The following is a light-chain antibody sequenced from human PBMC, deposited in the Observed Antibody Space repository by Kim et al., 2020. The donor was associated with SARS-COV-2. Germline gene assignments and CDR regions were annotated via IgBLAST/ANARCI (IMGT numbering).Light chain of an antibody. CDR1: QSVSIRY. Sequence: APGERATLSCRASQSVSIRYLAWYQQKPGQAPRLLIYGASSRATGIPDRFSGSGSGTDFTLTISRLEPEDFAVYYCQQYGSSPLTFGGGTKVDIK. J-gene: IGKJ4*01. V-gene: IGKV3-20*01. CDR3: QQYGSSPLT. CDR2: GAS.